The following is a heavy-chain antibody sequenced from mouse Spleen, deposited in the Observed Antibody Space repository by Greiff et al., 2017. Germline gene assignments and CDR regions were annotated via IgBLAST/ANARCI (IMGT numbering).Heavy chain of an antibody. Sequence: EVQLVESGGGLVQPGGSLKLSCAASGFTFSSYTMSWVRQTPEKRLEWVAYISNGGGSTYYPDTVKGRFTISRDNAKNTLYLQMSSLKSEDTAMYYCASQLGFAYWGQGTTLTVSS. CDR2: ISNGGGST. D-gene: IGHD4-1*01. J-gene: IGHJ2*01. CDR3: ASQLGFAY. CDR1: GFTFSSYT. V-gene: IGHV5-12-2*01.